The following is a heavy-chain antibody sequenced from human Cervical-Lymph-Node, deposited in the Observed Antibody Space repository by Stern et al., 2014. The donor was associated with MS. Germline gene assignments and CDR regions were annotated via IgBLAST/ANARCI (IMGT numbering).Heavy chain of an antibody. Sequence: EVQLVESGGGMVQPGRSLRLSCEASGFTFADFAMHWVRQAPGKGLEWVSGLGWNSEGRGYADSVQGRFTISRDNAKSSLYLQMNSLTAEDTALYYCAKADDYAAGIDAWGQGTLVVVSS. J-gene: IGHJ5*02. CDR3: AKADDYAAGIDA. V-gene: IGHV3-9*01. CDR1: GFTFADFA. D-gene: IGHD3-16*01. CDR2: LGWNSEGR.